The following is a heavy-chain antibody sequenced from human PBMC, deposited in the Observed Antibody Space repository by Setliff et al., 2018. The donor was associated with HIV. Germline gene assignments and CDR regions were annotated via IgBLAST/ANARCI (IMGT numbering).Heavy chain of an antibody. V-gene: IGHV4-61*09. CDR1: GASFIRSRYY. Sequence: SETLSLTCTVSGASFIRSRYYWSWIRQPAGKGLEWIGHVYTTGSASYNPSLESRVTILEALSKNQFSLNPDSVTAADTAVYFCARGLPRRHSFIAAAGGFYYYGMDVWGQGTTVTVSS. CDR3: ARGLPRRHSFIAAAGGFYYYGMDV. CDR2: VYTTGSA. D-gene: IGHD6-13*01. J-gene: IGHJ6*02.